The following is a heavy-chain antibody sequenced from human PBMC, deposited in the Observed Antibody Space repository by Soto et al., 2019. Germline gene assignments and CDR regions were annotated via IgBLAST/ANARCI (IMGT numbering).Heavy chain of an antibody. D-gene: IGHD6-19*01. CDR2: IIPIFGTA. CDR1: GGTFSSYA. J-gene: IGHJ6*02. CDR3: ARGVAVAGLYYYYGMDV. V-gene: IGHV1-69*01. Sequence: QVQLVQSGAEVKKPGSSVKVSCKASGGTFSSYAISWVRQAPGQGIEWMGGIIPIFGTANYAQKFQGRVTITADESTSTAYMELSSLRSEDTAVYYCARGVAVAGLYYYYGMDVWGQGTTVTVSS.